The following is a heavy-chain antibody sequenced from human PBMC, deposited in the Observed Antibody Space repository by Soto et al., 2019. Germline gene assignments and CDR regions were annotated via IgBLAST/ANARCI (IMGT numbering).Heavy chain of an antibody. V-gene: IGHV3-33*01. CDR3: ARGSIVAAGYGMDV. Sequence: GSLRLSCAAAGFSFISYGIHFVRHSAGKGLEWVAVIWHDGSKKYYADSVKDRLIISRDNSKNTLYVQISSLRAEDTAVYFCARGSIVAAGYGMDVWGQGTTVTVSS. J-gene: IGHJ6*02. CDR1: GFSFISYG. CDR2: IWHDGSKK. D-gene: IGHD6-13*01.